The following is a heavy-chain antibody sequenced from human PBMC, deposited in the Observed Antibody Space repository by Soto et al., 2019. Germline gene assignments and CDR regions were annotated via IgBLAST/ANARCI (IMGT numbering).Heavy chain of an antibody. V-gene: IGHV1-69*06. Sequence: SVKVSCNASGGSLSTNPISWVRQAPGQGLEWMGGTGSGTGPGNNAQKFQGRLTVTADKSTSTVYMELTNLSSEDTAVYYCARRDSGGFFRFFDSWGQGTLVTVSS. D-gene: IGHD2-15*01. CDR1: GGSLSTNP. CDR2: TGSGTGPG. J-gene: IGHJ4*02. CDR3: ARRDSGGFFRFFDS.